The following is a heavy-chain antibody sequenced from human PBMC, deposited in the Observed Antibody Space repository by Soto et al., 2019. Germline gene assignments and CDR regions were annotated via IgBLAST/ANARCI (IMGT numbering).Heavy chain of an antibody. Sequence: QVQLQESGPGLVKPSETLSLTCTVSGGSVSSGSYYWSWIRQPPGKGLEWIGYIYYSGSTNYNPSLNNRITISVDTSKNQFSLKLSSVTAADTAVYYCARAVAGYSYGYFSRYYYGMDVWGQGTTVTVSS. D-gene: IGHD5-18*01. CDR1: GGSVSSGSYY. CDR3: ARAVAGYSYGYFSRYYYGMDV. J-gene: IGHJ6*02. CDR2: IYYSGST. V-gene: IGHV4-61*01.